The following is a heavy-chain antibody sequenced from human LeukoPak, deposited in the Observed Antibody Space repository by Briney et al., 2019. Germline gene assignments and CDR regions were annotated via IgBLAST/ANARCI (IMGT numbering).Heavy chain of an antibody. CDR2: IIPIFGTA. CDR3: AMGNSGDDGTSFDY. D-gene: IGHD2-2*01. CDR1: GGTFSSYA. Sequence: ASVKVSCKASGGTFSSYAISWVRQAPGQGLEWMGRIIPIFGTANYAQKFQGRVTITTDESTSTAYMELSSLRSGDTAVYYCAMGNSGDDGTSFDYWGQGTLVTVSS. J-gene: IGHJ4*02. V-gene: IGHV1-69*05.